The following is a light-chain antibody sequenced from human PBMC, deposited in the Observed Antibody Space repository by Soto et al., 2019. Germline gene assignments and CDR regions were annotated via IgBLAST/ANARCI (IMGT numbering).Light chain of an antibody. J-gene: IGKJ1*01. CDR1: QSVSSSY. Sequence: EIVLTQSPATLSLSTGETATLSCRASQSVSSSYLAWYQQKPGQAPRLLIYGASSRATGIPDRFTGSGSGTDFTLTISRLEPEDFAVFYCHQYGSSPQTFGQGTKADIK. CDR2: GAS. V-gene: IGKV3-20*01. CDR3: HQYGSSPQT.